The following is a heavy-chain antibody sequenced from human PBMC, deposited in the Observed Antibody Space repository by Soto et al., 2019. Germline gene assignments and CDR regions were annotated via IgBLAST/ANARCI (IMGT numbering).Heavy chain of an antibody. CDR1: GYTFTSYY. CDR2: INPSGGST. CDR3: ARDQEPSTLYYDYYYMDV. J-gene: IGHJ6*03. V-gene: IGHV1-46*03. Sequence: QVQLVQSGAEVKKPGASVTVSCKASGYTFTSYYIHWVRQAPGQGLEWMGIINPSGGSTSYAQKFQGRGTMTRDTSTSTVYMEVSGLRSEDTAVYYCARDQEPSTLYYDYYYMDVLGKGTTVTFSS.